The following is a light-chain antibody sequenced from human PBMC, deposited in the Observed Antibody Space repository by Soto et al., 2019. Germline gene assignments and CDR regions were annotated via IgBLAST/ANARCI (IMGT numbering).Light chain of an antibody. V-gene: IGLV2-14*01. J-gene: IGLJ3*02. CDR2: EVS. Sequence: QSAMNQPASVSGSPGQAITISCTGTSSDVGGYNYVSWYQQHQGKAPKLMIYEVSNRPSGVSNRFSGSKSGNTASLTISGLQAEDEADYYCSSYTSSSTRVFGGGTKLTVL. CDR1: SSDVGGYNY. CDR3: SSYTSSSTRV.